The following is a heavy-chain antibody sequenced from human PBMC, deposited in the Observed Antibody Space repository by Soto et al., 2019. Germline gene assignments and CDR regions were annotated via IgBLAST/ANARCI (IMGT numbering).Heavy chain of an antibody. J-gene: IGHJ6*03. CDR3: ARERSSTTFGSSYYYTDV. CDR1: RGSISSGDYF. Sequence: QVELQESGPGLVKPSQTLSLTCTVSRGSISSGDYFWSWIRQHPGKGLEWIGYIFYTGNTYYNPSLKGRISISVGSSNNLFTLNLTSVTAADTAVYYCARERSSTTFGSSYYYTDVWGKGTTVTVSS. CDR2: IFYTGNT. V-gene: IGHV4-31*03. D-gene: IGHD2-2*01.